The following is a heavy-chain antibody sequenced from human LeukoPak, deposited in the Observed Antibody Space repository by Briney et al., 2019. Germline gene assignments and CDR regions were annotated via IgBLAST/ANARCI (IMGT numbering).Heavy chain of an antibody. Sequence: SETLSLTCTVSGGSISSYYWSWIRQPPGKRLEWIGYIYYSGSTNYNPSLKSRVTISVDTSKNQFSLKLSSVTAADTAVYYCARTIDPDIYFDYWGQGTLVTVSS. CDR1: GGSISSYY. CDR2: IYYSGST. CDR3: ARTIDPDIYFDY. V-gene: IGHV4-59*08. J-gene: IGHJ4*02.